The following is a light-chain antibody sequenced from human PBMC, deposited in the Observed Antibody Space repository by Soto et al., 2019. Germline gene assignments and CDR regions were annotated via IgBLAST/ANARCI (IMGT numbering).Light chain of an antibody. CDR1: QSVSSNN. CDR2: GAS. Sequence: EIVLTQSPGTLSLSPGETATLSCRASQSVSSNNLAWYHQKPGQTPSLLIYGASTRATGIPDRFSGSGSGTDFTLTISRLEPEDFTVYYCQQYDNSITFGRGTRLEIE. J-gene: IGKJ5*01. CDR3: QQYDNSIT. V-gene: IGKV3-20*01.